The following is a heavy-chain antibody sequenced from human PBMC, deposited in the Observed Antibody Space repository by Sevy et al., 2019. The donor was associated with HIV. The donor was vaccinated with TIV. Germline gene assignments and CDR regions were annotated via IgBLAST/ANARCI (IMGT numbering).Heavy chain of an antibody. J-gene: IGHJ3*02. CDR1: GDSVSSNSAA. V-gene: IGHV6-1*01. D-gene: IGHD7-27*01. Sequence: SQTLSLTCAISGDSVSSNSAAWNWIRQSPSRGLEWLGRTYYTSKWNNNYAVSVKSRITINPDTSKNQFSLQLNSVTPEDTAVYYCVRGDTGDLRRGFDIWDQGTMVTVSS. CDR3: VRGDTGDLRRGFDI. CDR2: TYYTSKWNN.